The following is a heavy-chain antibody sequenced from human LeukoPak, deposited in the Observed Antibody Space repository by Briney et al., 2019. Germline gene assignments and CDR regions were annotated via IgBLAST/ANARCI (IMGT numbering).Heavy chain of an antibody. Sequence: GGSLRPSCAASGFTFSSYAMHWVRQAPGKGLEWVAVISYDGSNKYYADSVKGRFTISRDNSKNTLYLQMNSLRAEDTAVYYCARGHYDIFSYFDYWGQGTLVTVSS. D-gene: IGHD3-9*01. V-gene: IGHV3-30*04. CDR2: ISYDGSNK. CDR1: GFTFSSYA. CDR3: ARGHYDIFSYFDY. J-gene: IGHJ4*02.